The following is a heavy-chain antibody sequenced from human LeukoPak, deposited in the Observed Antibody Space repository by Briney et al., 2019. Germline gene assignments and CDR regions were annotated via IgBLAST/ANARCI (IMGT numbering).Heavy chain of an antibody. D-gene: IGHD6-13*01. J-gene: IGHJ4*02. CDR1: GFTFSSYW. CDR2: IASDGSST. Sequence: GSLRLSCAASGFTFSSYWMNWVRQAPGKGLVWVSRIASDGSSTTYADSVKGRFSISRDNSKNTLFLQMNSLRAEDTAVYYCAKGSSPLDYWGQGTLVTVSS. V-gene: IGHV3-74*01. CDR3: AKGSSPLDY.